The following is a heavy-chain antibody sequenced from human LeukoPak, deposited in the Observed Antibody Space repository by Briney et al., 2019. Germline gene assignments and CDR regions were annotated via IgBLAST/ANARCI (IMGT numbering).Heavy chain of an antibody. V-gene: IGHV1-8*01. CDR2: MNPNSGNT. D-gene: IGHD6-19*01. CDR1: GYTFTSYD. J-gene: IGHJ6*02. Sequence: GASVKVSCKASGYTFTSYDINWVRQATGQGLEWMGWMNPNSGNTGYAQKFQGRVTMTRNTSISTAYMELSSLRSEDTAVYYCARVIAVAGKLVVHYYYGMDVWGQGTTVTVSS. CDR3: ARVIAVAGKLVVHYYYGMDV.